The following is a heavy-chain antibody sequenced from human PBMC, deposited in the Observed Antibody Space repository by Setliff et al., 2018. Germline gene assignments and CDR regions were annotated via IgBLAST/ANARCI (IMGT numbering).Heavy chain of an antibody. J-gene: IGHJ4*02. CDR3: AKRGPYCSGGTCHYYFDY. D-gene: IGHD2-15*01. CDR1: GFTFSSYA. Sequence: PGGSLRLSCAASGFTFSSYAMTWVRQAPGKGLEWVASITHDGSKTYILDSVKGRFTISRDNSKNTVYLEMNSLRAEDTAVYYCAKRGPYCSGGTCHYYFDYWGQGTLVTVSS. V-gene: IGHV3-7*03. CDR2: ITHDGSKT.